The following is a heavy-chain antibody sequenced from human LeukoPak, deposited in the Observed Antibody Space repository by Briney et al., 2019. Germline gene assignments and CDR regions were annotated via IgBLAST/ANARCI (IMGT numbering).Heavy chain of an antibody. D-gene: IGHD6-13*01. CDR3: ASGRQLGY. Sequence: GGSLRLSCAASGFTFSNYWMSWVRQASAKGLEWVANIKEDGSEKYYVDSVKGRFTISRDNARNSLYLQMNSLRAEDTAVCYCASGRQLGYWGQGTLVTVSS. CDR1: GFTFSNYW. J-gene: IGHJ4*02. CDR2: IKEDGSEK. V-gene: IGHV3-7*01.